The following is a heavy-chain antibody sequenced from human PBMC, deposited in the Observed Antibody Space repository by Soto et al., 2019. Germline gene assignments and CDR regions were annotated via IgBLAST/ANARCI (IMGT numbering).Heavy chain of an antibody. V-gene: IGHV4-34*01. Sequence: SETLSLTCAVFGGSFSDYYWTWIRQPPGKGLEWIGEINHSGTTSYNPSLKSRLTISVDTSNNQFSLKLGSVTAADTAVYYCARLTYDLWSGHYYYYYMDVWGKGTTVTVSS. CDR1: GGSFSDYY. CDR2: INHSGTT. D-gene: IGHD3-3*01. CDR3: ARLTYDLWSGHYYYYYMDV. J-gene: IGHJ6*03.